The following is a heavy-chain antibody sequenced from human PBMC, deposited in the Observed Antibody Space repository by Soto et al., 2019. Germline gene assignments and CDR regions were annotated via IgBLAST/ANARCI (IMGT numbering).Heavy chain of an antibody. V-gene: IGHV4-34*01. CDR2: INHSGST. D-gene: IGHD2-2*02. J-gene: IGHJ6*02. CDR3: ARELGYCSSTSCYIRYYYGMDV. CDR1: GGSFSGYY. Sequence: PSETLSLTCAVYGGSFSGYYWSWIRQPPGKGLEWIGEINHSGSTNYNPSLKSRVTISVDMSKNQFSLKLSSVTAADTAVYHCARELGYCSSTSCYIRYYYGMDVWGQGTTVTVSS.